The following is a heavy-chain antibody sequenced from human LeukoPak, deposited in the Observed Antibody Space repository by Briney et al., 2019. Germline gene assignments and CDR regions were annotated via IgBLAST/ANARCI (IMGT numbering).Heavy chain of an antibody. Sequence: SETLSLTCAVSGYSISSGYYWGWIRQPPGKGLEWIGSIYHSGRTFYNPSLKSRVTISVDTSKNQFSLKLTSVTAADTAVYYCARASTPGVDYWGQGTLVTVSS. J-gene: IGHJ4*02. CDR2: IYHSGRT. V-gene: IGHV4-38-2*01. CDR3: ARASTPGVDY. D-gene: IGHD2-2*01. CDR1: GYSISSGYY.